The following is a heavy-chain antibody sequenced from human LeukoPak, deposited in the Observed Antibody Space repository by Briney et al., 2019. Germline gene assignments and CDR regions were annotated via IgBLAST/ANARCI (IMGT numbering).Heavy chain of an antibody. J-gene: IGHJ4*02. CDR3: GREGGRSQTSN. CDR1: GYSISSGYY. Sequence: SETLSLTCTVSGYSISSGYYWSWIRRTPGKGLEWIGSISHTPVTYHNPSLQSRVAMSVDTSKNQFSLSLRSVTAADTAIYYCGREGGRSQTSNWSQGTLVTVSS. V-gene: IGHV4-38-2*02. D-gene: IGHD3-16*01. CDR2: ISHTPVT.